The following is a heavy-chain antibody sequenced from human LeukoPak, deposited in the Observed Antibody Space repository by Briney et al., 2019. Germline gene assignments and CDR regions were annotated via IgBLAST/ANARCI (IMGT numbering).Heavy chain of an antibody. D-gene: IGHD3-3*01. V-gene: IGHV3-23*01. Sequence: GGSLRLSCAASGFTFSNYAMNWVRQAPGKGLEWVSSISGNGGNTYYADSVKGRFTISGDNSRNTLFLQMNSLRAEDTAVYFCARDGLGFDTSGFSRWGQGTLVTVSS. CDR2: ISGNGGNT. CDR3: ARDGLGFDTSGFSR. J-gene: IGHJ4*02. CDR1: GFTFSNYA.